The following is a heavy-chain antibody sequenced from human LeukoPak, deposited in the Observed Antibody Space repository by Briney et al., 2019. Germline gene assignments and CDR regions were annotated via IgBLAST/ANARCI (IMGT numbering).Heavy chain of an antibody. V-gene: IGHV4-39*01. Sequence: PSETLSLTCTVSGGSISSYYWGWIRQPPGKGREWIGSIYYSGSTYYNPSLKSRVTISVDTSKNQFSLKLSSVTAADTAVYYCASMITRRGAFDIWGQGTMVTVSS. CDR1: GGSISSYY. CDR3: ASMITRRGAFDI. J-gene: IGHJ3*02. D-gene: IGHD3-16*01. CDR2: IYYSGST.